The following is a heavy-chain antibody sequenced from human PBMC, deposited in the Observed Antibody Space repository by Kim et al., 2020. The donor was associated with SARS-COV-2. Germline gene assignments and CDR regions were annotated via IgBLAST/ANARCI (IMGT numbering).Heavy chain of an antibody. D-gene: IGHD1-26*01. CDR3: ARGKSLVGASFDS. CDR1: GFTFSSHS. Sequence: GGSLRLSCAASGFTFSSHSMHWVRQAPGKGLVWVSRINSDGSITSYADSVKGRFTISRDNAKSTLYLQMNSLRVEDTAVYYCARGKSLVGASFDSWGQGILAT. V-gene: IGHV3-74*01. CDR2: INSDGSIT. J-gene: IGHJ1*01.